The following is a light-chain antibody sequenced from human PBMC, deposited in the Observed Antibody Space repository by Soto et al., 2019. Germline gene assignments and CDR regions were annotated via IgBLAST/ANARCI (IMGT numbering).Light chain of an antibody. CDR1: SSDVGTYDL. CDR3: CSSAGSSLYV. V-gene: IGLV2-23*01. CDR2: EGT. J-gene: IGLJ1*01. Sequence: QSVLTQPASVSGSPGQSIAISCTGTSSDVGTYDLVSWYQQHPDKAPKLMIYEGTKRPSGVSNHFSGSKSANTASLTISGLQPEDEADYYCCSSAGSSLYVFGSGTKVTVL.